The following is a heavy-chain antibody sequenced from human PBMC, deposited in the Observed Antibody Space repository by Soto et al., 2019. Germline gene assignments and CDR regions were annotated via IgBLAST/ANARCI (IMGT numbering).Heavy chain of an antibody. CDR3: AKDGASVGAHFDS. D-gene: IGHD1-26*01. CDR2: ISYDGSNT. J-gene: IGHJ4*02. Sequence: QVQLVESGGGVVQPGRSLRLSCAASGFTFSSYGMHWVRQAPGKGLEWVAVISYDGSNTYYADSVKGRFTISRDNSKNTLYLQMNSLRAEDTAVYYCAKDGASVGAHFDSGGQGTLVTVSS. CDR1: GFTFSSYG. V-gene: IGHV3-30*18.